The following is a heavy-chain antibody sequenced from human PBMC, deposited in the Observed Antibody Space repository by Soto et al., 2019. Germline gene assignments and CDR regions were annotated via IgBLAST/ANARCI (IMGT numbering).Heavy chain of an antibody. J-gene: IGHJ4*02. CDR2: ISYDGTNK. CDR3: ARDPTTSGGQPWAFNYFDS. V-gene: IGHV3-30-3*01. D-gene: IGHD1-1*01. CDR1: GFSFSISP. Sequence: QVQLVESGGGVVQPGRSLRLSCAASGFSFSISPMHWVRQAPGKGPEWVALISYDGTNKFYADSVKGRFTISRDHSKSTLYLQVDSLRPEDAAVYYCARDPTTSGGQPWAFNYFDSWGQGTLVTVSS.